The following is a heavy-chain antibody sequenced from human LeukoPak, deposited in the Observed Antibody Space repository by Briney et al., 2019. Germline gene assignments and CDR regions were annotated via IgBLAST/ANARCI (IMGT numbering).Heavy chain of an antibody. CDR3: ARGIAVAGTIDY. V-gene: IGHV1-8*01. Sequence: ASVKVSCKASGYTFTSYDINWVRQATGQGLEWMGWMNPNSGNTGYAQKFQGWVTMTRDTSISTAYMELSRLRSDDTAVYYCARGIAVAGTIDYWGQGTLVTVSS. D-gene: IGHD6-19*01. CDR1: GYTFTSYD. J-gene: IGHJ4*02. CDR2: MNPNSGNT.